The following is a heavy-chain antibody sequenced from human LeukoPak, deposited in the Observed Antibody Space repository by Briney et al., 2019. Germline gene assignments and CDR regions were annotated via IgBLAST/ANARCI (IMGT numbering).Heavy chain of an antibody. CDR2: ISSSGSTI. V-gene: IGHV3-48*03. CDR3: ARDRGSSWYRGGDY. D-gene: IGHD6-13*01. Sequence: AGSLRLSCAASGFTFSSYEMNWVRQAPGKGLEWVSYISSSGSTIYYADSVRGRFTISRDNAKNSLYLQMNSLRAEDTAVYYCARDRGSSWYRGGDYWGQGTLVTVSS. J-gene: IGHJ4*02. CDR1: GFTFSSYE.